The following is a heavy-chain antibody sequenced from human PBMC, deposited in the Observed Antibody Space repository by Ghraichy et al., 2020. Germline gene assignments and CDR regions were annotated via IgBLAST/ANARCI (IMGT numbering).Heavy chain of an antibody. V-gene: IGHV4-34*01. Sequence: SETLSLTCAVYGGSFSGYYWSWIRQPPGKGLEWIGEINHSGSTNYNPSLKSRVTISVDTSKNQFSLKLSSVTAADTAVYYCATGRVVPAAIRDWFDPWGQGTLVTVSS. CDR1: GGSFSGYY. CDR2: INHSGST. D-gene: IGHD2-2*02. J-gene: IGHJ5*02. CDR3: ATGRVVPAAIRDWFDP.